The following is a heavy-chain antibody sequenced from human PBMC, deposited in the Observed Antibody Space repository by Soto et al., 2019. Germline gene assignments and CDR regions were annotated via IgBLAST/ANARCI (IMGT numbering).Heavy chain of an antibody. CDR2: INPSGGST. V-gene: IGHV1-46*01. D-gene: IGHD1-1*01. CDR1: GYTFTSYY. J-gene: IGHJ6*02. CDR3: ARDTLEPYYYYYGMDV. Sequence: QVQLVQSGAEVKKPGASVKVSCKASGYTFTSYYMHWVRQAPGQGLEWMGIINPSGGSTSYAQKFQGSFTMPRDTSKSTVYMALSSLRSEDTAVYYCARDTLEPYYYYYGMDVWGQGTTVTVSS.